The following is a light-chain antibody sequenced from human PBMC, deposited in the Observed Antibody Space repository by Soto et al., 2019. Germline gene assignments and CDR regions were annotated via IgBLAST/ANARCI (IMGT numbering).Light chain of an antibody. CDR2: STS. Sequence: ETVMTQSPVTLSASPGERATLSCWASQSVYSNLAWYQQKPGQAPRLLIYSTSTMATGIPARFSGSGSGTEFTLTISSLQSEDFAAYYCQQYNTWPLTFGGGTKVEIK. CDR3: QQYNTWPLT. CDR1: QSVYSN. J-gene: IGKJ4*01. V-gene: IGKV3-15*01.